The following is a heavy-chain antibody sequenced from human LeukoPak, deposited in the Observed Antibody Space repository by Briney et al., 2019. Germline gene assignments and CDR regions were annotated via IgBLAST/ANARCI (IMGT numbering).Heavy chain of an antibody. Sequence: GGSLRLSCVVSGFTFGNYWMTWVRQAPGKGLEWVANIKQDGSEKYYVDSVKGRFTISRDNAKSSLYLQMNSLRAEDTAVYYCARGRYFFNYWGQGTLVTVSS. CDR1: GFTFGNYW. J-gene: IGHJ4*02. V-gene: IGHV3-7*01. CDR3: ARGRYFFNY. D-gene: IGHD3-9*01. CDR2: IKQDGSEK.